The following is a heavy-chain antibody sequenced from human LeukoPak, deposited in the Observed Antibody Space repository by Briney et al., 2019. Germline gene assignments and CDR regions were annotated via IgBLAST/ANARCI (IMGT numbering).Heavy chain of an antibody. V-gene: IGHV6-1*01. CDR1: GDSVSSNSAA. J-gene: IGHJ4*02. Sequence: TSQTLSLTCAISGDSVSSNSAAWNWIRQSPSRGLEWLGRTYYRSKWYNDYAVSVKSRITINPDTSKNQFSLQLNSVTPEDTAVYYCARVEWIELWYPFDYWGQGTLVTVSS. D-gene: IGHD5-18*01. CDR2: TYYRSKWYN. CDR3: ARVEWIELWYPFDY.